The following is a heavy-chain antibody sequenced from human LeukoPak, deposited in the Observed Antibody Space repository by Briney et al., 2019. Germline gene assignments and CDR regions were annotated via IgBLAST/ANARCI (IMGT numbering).Heavy chain of an antibody. J-gene: IGHJ3*02. D-gene: IGHD3/OR15-3a*01. CDR2: INPSGDST. Sequence: GASVKVSCKASGYSFTSYYMHWVRQAPGQGLEWMGIINPSGDSTSYAQKFQGRVTMTRDTSTSTAYMELSSLRSEDTAVYYCARFRTGRAFDIWGQGTMVTVSS. CDR1: GYSFTSYY. V-gene: IGHV1-46*01. CDR3: ARFRTGRAFDI.